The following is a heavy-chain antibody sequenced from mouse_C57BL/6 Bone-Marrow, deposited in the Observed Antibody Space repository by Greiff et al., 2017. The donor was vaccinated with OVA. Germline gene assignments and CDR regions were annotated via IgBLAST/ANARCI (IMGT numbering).Heavy chain of an antibody. J-gene: IGHJ4*01. CDR3: ASRIYDGYYGYAMDY. Sequence: EVQLVESGGDLVKPGGSLKLSCAASGFTFSSYGMSWVRPTPDKRLEWVATISSGGSYTYYPDSVKGRFTISRDNAKNTLYLQMSSLKSEDTAMYYCASRIYDGYYGYAMDYWGQGTSVTVSS. CDR1: GFTFSSYG. CDR2: ISSGGSYT. D-gene: IGHD2-3*01. V-gene: IGHV5-6*01.